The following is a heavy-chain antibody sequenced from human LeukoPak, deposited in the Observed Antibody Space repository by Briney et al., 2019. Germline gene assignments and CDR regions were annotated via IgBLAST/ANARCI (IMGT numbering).Heavy chain of an antibody. CDR3: ARDHSGWSYYFDY. Sequence: GGSLRLSCAASGFTFSSYSMNWVRQAPGKGLEWVSSISSSSSYIHYADSVKGRFTISRDNAKNSLYLQMNSLRAEDTAVYYCARDHSGWSYYFDYWGQGTLVTVS. CDR2: ISSSSSYI. CDR1: GFTFSSYS. V-gene: IGHV3-21*01. J-gene: IGHJ4*02. D-gene: IGHD6-19*01.